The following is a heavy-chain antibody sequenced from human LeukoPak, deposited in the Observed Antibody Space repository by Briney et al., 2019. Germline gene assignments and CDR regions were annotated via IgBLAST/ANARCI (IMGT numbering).Heavy chain of an antibody. J-gene: IGHJ6*03. CDR2: ISWDGGST. D-gene: IGHD6-19*01. Sequence: GGSLRLSCAASGFTFDDYTMHWVRHAPGKGLEWVSLISWDGGSTYYADSVKCRFTISRDNSKNSLYLQMNSLRTEDTALYYCAKAYSSGWAYYYYMDVWGKGTTVTVSS. V-gene: IGHV3-43*01. CDR1: GFTFDDYT. CDR3: AKAYSSGWAYYYYMDV.